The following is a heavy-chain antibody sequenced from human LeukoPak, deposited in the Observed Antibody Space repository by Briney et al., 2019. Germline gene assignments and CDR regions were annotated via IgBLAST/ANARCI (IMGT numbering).Heavy chain of an antibody. CDR2: VSGSGDRT. CDR3: AKVLRGVVVPYFDY. J-gene: IGHJ4*02. CDR1: GFTFISYG. V-gene: IGHV3-23*01. Sequence: GGSLRLSCAASGFTFISYGMSWVRQAPGKGLESVSAVSGSGDRTYYADSVKGRFTVSRDTFKNTLFLQLNNLRADDTASYYCAKVLRGVVVPYFDYWGQGRLVTVSS. D-gene: IGHD3-10*01.